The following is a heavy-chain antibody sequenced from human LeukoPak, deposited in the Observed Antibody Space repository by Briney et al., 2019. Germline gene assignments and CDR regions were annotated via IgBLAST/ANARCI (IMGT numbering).Heavy chain of an antibody. Sequence: SETLSLTCTVSGGSISSYYWSWIRQPPGKGLEWIGEINHSGSTNYNPSLKSRVTISVDTSKNQFSLKLSSVTAADTAVYYCARLFTPGYSSSWYSPVAYYFDYWGQGTLVTVSS. CDR2: INHSGST. CDR1: GGSISSYY. J-gene: IGHJ4*02. CDR3: ARLFTPGYSSSWYSPVAYYFDY. V-gene: IGHV4-34*01. D-gene: IGHD6-13*01.